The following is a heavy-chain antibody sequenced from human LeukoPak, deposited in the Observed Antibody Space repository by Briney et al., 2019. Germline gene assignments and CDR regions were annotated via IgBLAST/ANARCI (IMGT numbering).Heavy chain of an antibody. CDR1: GGSISSYY. Sequence: PSETLSLTCTVPGGSISSYYWSWIRQPAGKGLERIGRIYTSGSTNYNPSLKSRVTMSVDTSKNQFSLKLSSVTAADTAVYYCARGPYRMATIRGGFQHWGQGTLVTVSS. CDR2: IYTSGST. D-gene: IGHD5-24*01. CDR3: ARGPYRMATIRGGFQH. J-gene: IGHJ1*01. V-gene: IGHV4-4*07.